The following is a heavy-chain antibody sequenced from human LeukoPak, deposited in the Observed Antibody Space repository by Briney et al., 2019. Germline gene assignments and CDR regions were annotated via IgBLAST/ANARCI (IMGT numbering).Heavy chain of an antibody. CDR2: IRYDGSDK. D-gene: IGHD5-12*01. J-gene: IGHJ6*03. Sequence: GGSLRLSCAASGFTFSSYGMHWVRQAPGKGLEWVAFIRYDGSDKYYADSVKGRFTISRDYSKNTLYLQMNSLRAEDTAVYYCARRDIITTENYYYYYMDVWGKGTTVTVSS. CDR1: GFTFSSYG. V-gene: IGHV3-30*02. CDR3: ARRDIITTENYYYYYMDV.